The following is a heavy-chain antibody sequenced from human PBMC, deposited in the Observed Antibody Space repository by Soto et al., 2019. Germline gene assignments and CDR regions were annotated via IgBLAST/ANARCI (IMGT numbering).Heavy chain of an antibody. J-gene: IGHJ6*02. CDR2: IIPIFGTA. CDR1: GGTFSSYA. CDR3: ARHKKYSSSSNYYYGMDV. D-gene: IGHD6-6*01. Sequence: SVKVSCKASGGTFSSYAISWVRQAPGQGLEWMGGIIPIFGTANYAQKFQGRVTITADESTSTAYMELSSLRSEDTAVYYCARHKKYSSSSNYYYGMDVWGQGTTVTVSS. V-gene: IGHV1-69*13.